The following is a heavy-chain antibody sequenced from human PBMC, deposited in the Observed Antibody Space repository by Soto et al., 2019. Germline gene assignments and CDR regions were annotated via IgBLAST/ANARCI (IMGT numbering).Heavy chain of an antibody. V-gene: IGHV3-23*01. CDR3: AKDRSANMIVVVTLGAFDI. CDR1: GFTFSSYA. D-gene: IGHD3-22*01. Sequence: PGGSLRLSCAASGFTFSSYAMSWVRQAPGKGLEWVSAISGSGGSTYYADSVKGRFTISRDNSKNTLYLQMNSLRAEDTAVYYCAKDRSANMIVVVTLGAFDIWGQGTMVTVSS. J-gene: IGHJ3*02. CDR2: ISGSGGST.